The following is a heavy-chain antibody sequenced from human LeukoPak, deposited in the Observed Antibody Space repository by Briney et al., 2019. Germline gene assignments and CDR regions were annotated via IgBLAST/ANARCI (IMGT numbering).Heavy chain of an antibody. J-gene: IGHJ4*02. V-gene: IGHV3-48*01. Sequence: PGGSLRLSCAASGFTFSSYAMSWVRQAPGKGLEWVSYISSSSSTIYYADSVKGRFTISRDNAKNSLYLQMNSLRAEDTAVYYCARDSSHSSGRLGYWGQGTLVTVSS. CDR3: ARDSSHSSGRLGY. CDR1: GFTFSSYA. CDR2: ISSSSSTI. D-gene: IGHD6-19*01.